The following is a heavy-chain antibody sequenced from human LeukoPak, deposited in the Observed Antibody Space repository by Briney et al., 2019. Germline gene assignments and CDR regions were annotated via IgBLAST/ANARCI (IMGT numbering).Heavy chain of an antibody. Sequence: GGSLRLSCAASGFTFDIYAMTWVRKSPGKGPDWVSGISASANSTYYADSVKGRFIISRDNSKNTLFLQMNSLRVDDMAVYYCARGPSCTSTSCYVIGALDIWGLGTTVTVSS. J-gene: IGHJ3*02. V-gene: IGHV3-23*01. CDR2: ISASANST. CDR3: ARGPSCTSTSCYVIGALDI. CDR1: GFTFDIYA. D-gene: IGHD2-2*01.